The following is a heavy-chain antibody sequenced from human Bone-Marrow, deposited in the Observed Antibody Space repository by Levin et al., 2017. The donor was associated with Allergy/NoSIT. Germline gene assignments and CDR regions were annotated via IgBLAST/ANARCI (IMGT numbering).Heavy chain of an antibody. CDR3: ARGRRATAVVTSRYFDL. CDR1: GYTFSRDD. J-gene: IGHJ2*01. D-gene: IGHD2-2*01. CDR2: MNPNSGNA. Sequence: GASVKVSCKASGYTFSRDDINWVRQATGQGLEWMGWMNPNSGNAGYALKFQGRVTMTRNTSLTTAYMELSGLTSEDTAVYYCARGRRATAVVTSRYFDLWGRGTLVTVSS. V-gene: IGHV1-8*01.